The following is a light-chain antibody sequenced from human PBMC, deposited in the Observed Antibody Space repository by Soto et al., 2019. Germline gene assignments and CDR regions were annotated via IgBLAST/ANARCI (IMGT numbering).Light chain of an antibody. CDR3: PSYSSSSTHVL. J-gene: IGLJ2*01. CDR2: EVT. Sequence: QSALTQPASVSGSPGQSITFSCTGTDSDVGGYNYVSWYQQHPGKAPKLMIFEVTNRPSGVSHRFSGSKSGNTASLTISGLQAADEADYYCPSYSSSSTHVLFGGGTKLSVL. CDR1: DSDVGGYNY. V-gene: IGLV2-14*01.